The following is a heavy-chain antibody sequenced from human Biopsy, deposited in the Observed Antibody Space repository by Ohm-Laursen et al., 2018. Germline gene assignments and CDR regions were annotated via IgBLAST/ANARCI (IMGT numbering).Heavy chain of an antibody. Sequence: EASVKVSCKASSYTFTDYNIHWMRQAPGQGLEWLGYINCKTGATNYAQKFQGTVTMTRDTSISTAYLALGSLRSADTAIYYCARDPLNGHKHFDYWGQGSQVTVSS. V-gene: IGHV1-2*02. CDR3: ARDPLNGHKHFDY. J-gene: IGHJ4*02. D-gene: IGHD2-8*01. CDR1: SYTFTDYN. CDR2: INCKTGAT.